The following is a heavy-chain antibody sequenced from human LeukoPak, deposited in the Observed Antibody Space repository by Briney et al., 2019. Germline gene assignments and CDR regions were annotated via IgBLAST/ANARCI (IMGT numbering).Heavy chain of an antibody. CDR2: MHYSGSS. CDR3: ARRVTSNCFDP. D-gene: IGHD2-21*02. J-gene: IGHJ5*02. V-gene: IGHV4-59*08. Sequence: SETLSLTCTVSGGSLSSYYWSWIRQPPGKGLEWIGYMHYSGSSNYNPSLKSRVTTSVDTSQSQFSLKLRSVTAADAAVYYCARRVTSNCFDPWGQGTLVTVTS. CDR1: GGSLSSYY.